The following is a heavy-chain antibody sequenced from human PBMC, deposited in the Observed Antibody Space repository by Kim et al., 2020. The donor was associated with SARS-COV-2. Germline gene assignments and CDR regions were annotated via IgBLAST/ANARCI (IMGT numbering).Heavy chain of an antibody. J-gene: IGHJ4*02. Sequence: TYRPSFQGQVTISADKSVGTAYLQWSSLKASETAIYYCARLSKSWYYFDYWGQGTLVTVSS. V-gene: IGHV5-51*01. D-gene: IGHD6-13*01. CDR3: ARLSKSWYYFDY.